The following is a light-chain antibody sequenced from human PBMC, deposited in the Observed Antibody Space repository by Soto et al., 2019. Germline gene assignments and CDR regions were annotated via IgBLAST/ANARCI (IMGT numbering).Light chain of an antibody. CDR1: QDISNY. Sequence: DIQMTQSPSSLSASMGDRVTITCQASQDISNYLNWYQQKPGKAPKLLIYDASNLETGVPSRFSGGGSGTDFTFTISSLQPEDIATYYCQQFDNLPITFGQGTRLEI. V-gene: IGKV1-33*01. J-gene: IGKJ5*01. CDR2: DAS. CDR3: QQFDNLPIT.